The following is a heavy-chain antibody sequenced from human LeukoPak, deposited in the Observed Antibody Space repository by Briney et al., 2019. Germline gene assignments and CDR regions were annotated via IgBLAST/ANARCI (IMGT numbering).Heavy chain of an antibody. CDR1: GFTFSSYG. V-gene: IGHV3-30*02. CDR3: AKDHITIFGVVTRAFDY. D-gene: IGHD3-3*01. J-gene: IGHJ4*02. Sequence: GGSLRLSCAASGFTFSSYGMHWVRQAPGKGLEWVAFIRYDGSNKYYADSAKGRFTISRDNSKNTLYLQMNSLRAEDTAVYYCAKDHITIFGVVTRAFDYWGQGTLVTVSS. CDR2: IRYDGSNK.